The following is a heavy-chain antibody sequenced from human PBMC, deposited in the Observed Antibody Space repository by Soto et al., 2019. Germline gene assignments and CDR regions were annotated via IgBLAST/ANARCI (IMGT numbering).Heavy chain of an antibody. J-gene: IGHJ6*02. Sequence: SGGGVVQPGRSLRLSCVASGFMFSSYAMHWVRQAPGKGLEGVAVISYDGSKKYYTDSVKGRYTISRDDSKNTLYLQMNSLRVEDTAVYYCARAPHGMDVWGQGTTVTVSS. CDR1: GFMFSSYA. V-gene: IGHV3-30-3*01. CDR2: ISYDGSKK. CDR3: ARAPHGMDV.